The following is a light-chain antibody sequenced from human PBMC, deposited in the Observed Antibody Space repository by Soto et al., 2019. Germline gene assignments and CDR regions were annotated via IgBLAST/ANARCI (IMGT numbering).Light chain of an antibody. CDR1: SGHSSYA. CDR2: LNSDGSH. Sequence: QPVLTQSPSASASLGASVKLTCTLSSGHSSYAIAWHQQQPEKGPWYLMKLNSDGSHSKGDEIPDRFSGSSSGAERYLTISSLQSEDEADYYCQTWGTVIQVFGGGTKLTVL. J-gene: IGLJ3*02. V-gene: IGLV4-69*01. CDR3: QTWGTVIQV.